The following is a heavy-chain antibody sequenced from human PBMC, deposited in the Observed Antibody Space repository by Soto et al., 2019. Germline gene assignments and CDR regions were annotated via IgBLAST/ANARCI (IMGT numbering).Heavy chain of an antibody. V-gene: IGHV4-39*01. D-gene: IGHD5-12*01. CDR1: GGSISSSSYY. J-gene: IGHJ5*02. CDR2: TYYSGST. CDR3: AGGDSGYDGYNWFDP. Sequence: SETLSLTCTVSGGSISSSSYYWGWIRQPPGKGLEWIGSTYYSGSTYYNPSLKSRVTISVDTSKNQFSLKLSSVTAADTAVYYCAGGDSGYDGYNWFDPWGQGTLVTVSS.